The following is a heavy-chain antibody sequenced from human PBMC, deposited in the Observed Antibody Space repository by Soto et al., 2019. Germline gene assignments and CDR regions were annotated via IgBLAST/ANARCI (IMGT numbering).Heavy chain of an antibody. CDR3: ARVEAYYHYGLDV. V-gene: IGHV3-30-3*01. J-gene: IGHJ6*02. D-gene: IGHD2-15*01. Sequence: QVQLVESGGGVVQPGRSLRLSCAASGFTFSSYAMHWVRQAPGKGLEWVAVISYDGSNKYYADSVKGRFTISRDNSKNTLYLQMNSLRAEDTAVYYCARVEAYYHYGLDVWGQGTTVTVSS. CDR2: ISYDGSNK. CDR1: GFTFSSYA.